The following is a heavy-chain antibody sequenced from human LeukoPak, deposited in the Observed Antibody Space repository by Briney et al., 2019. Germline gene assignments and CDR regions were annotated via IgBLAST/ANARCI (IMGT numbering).Heavy chain of an antibody. J-gene: IGHJ3*02. D-gene: IGHD3-16*02. V-gene: IGHV1-18*01. CDR2: ISAYNGNT. CDR1: GYTFTIYG. CDR3: ARGVDYVWGSYHVDAFDI. Sequence: ASVSVSCTASGYTFTIYGISGVRQAPGQGREWVGGISAYNGNTNSAQKLQGRVTMTTATSTSTAYMELRSLRSDDTAVYSCARGVDYVWGSYHVDAFDIWGQGTMATVSS.